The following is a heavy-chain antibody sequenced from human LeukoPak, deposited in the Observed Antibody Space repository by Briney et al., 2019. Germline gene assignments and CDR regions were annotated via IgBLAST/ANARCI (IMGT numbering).Heavy chain of an antibody. V-gene: IGHV3-48*03. CDR1: GFIFSKDE. CDR3: ARDLTRSDA. Sequence: WGSLRLSCAASGFIFSKDEMNWVRQSPGKGLEWVAYISSNGNGIYYAVSVKGRFTISRDNTKNSLDLQMNSLRVDDTAIYYCARDLTRSDAWGQGILVTVSS. D-gene: IGHD3-10*01. CDR2: ISSNGNGI. J-gene: IGHJ5*02.